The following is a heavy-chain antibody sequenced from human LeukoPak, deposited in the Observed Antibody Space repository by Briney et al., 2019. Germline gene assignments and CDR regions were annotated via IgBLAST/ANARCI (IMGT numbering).Heavy chain of an antibody. J-gene: IGHJ3*02. Sequence: GGSLRLSCAASGFTLSGSAMHWVRQASGKGLEWVGRIRSKANSYATAYAASVKGRFTISRDDSKNTAYLQMNSLKTEDTAVYYCGRVSCGGNCYSLIGTFDIWGQGTMVAVSS. CDR3: GRVSCGGNCYSLIGTFDI. V-gene: IGHV3-73*01. CDR2: IRSKANSYAT. CDR1: GFTLSGSA. D-gene: IGHD2-15*01.